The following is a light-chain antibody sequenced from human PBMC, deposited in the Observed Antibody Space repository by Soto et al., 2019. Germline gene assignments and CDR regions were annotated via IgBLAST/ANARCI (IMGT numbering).Light chain of an antibody. CDR3: CSYAGSSTQI. CDR1: SSDVGIYDL. J-gene: IGLJ2*01. Sequence: QSALTQPASVSGSPGQSITISCTGTSSDVGIYDLVSWYQQHPGKAPKLLIYEVNKRPSGVFNRFSGSKSGNMASLTISGLQAEDEGDYYCCSYAGSSTQIFGGGTQLTVL. V-gene: IGLV2-23*02. CDR2: EVN.